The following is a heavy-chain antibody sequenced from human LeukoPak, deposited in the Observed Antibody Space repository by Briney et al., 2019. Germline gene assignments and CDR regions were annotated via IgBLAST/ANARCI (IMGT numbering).Heavy chain of an antibody. CDR2: INSDGRST. CDR3: ARARGYSGYVAYMDV. CDR1: GFTFNNYW. J-gene: IGHJ6*03. Sequence: PRGSLRLSCAVFGFTFNNYWMHWVRQAPGKGLVWVARINSDGRSTNYGDSVKGRFTISRDNAKNSLYLRMNSLRAEDTAVYYCARARGYSGYVAYMDVWGKGTTVTVSS. D-gene: IGHD5-12*01. V-gene: IGHV3-74*01.